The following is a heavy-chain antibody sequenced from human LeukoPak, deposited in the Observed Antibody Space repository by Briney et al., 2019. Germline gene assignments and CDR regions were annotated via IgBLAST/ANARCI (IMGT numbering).Heavy chain of an antibody. Sequence: SETLSLTCTVSGGSISGSSDYWGWIRQPPGKGLEWIGSVYYTGTTYYNPSLESRVTISVDTSKKQFSLRLSSVTAADTAVVYCARHLGSGYWYFGLWGRGTLVTVSS. D-gene: IGHD2-15*01. V-gene: IGHV4-39*01. CDR2: VYYTGTT. CDR1: GGSISGSSDY. J-gene: IGHJ2*01. CDR3: ARHLGSGYWYFGL.